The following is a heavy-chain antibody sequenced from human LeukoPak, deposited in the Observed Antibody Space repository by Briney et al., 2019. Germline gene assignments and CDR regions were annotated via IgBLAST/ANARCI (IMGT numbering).Heavy chain of an antibody. Sequence: GGSLRLSCGASGFTFSSYAMSWVRQAPGKGLEWVSAISGSGGSTYYADSVKGRFTISRDTSKNTLYLQINSLRVEDTAVYYCIVFGDSNHWGQGTLVTVSS. CDR3: IVFGDSNH. V-gene: IGHV3-23*01. CDR2: ISGSGGST. CDR1: GFTFSSYA. D-gene: IGHD4-17*01. J-gene: IGHJ5*02.